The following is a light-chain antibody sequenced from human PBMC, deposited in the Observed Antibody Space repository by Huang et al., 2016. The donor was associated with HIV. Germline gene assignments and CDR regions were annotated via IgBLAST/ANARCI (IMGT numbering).Light chain of an antibody. CDR3: QQYNDWPRS. CDR2: AAS. V-gene: IGKV3-15*01. J-gene: IGKJ1*01. CDR1: QNITTN. Sequence: EIVMTQSPGTLSVAPGERATLSCRASQNITTNLAWFQQKPGQAPRLRIYAASTRTADFPARFSGSGSRTEFTLTISSLQSEDIAVYYCQQYNDWPRSFGQGTKVEIK.